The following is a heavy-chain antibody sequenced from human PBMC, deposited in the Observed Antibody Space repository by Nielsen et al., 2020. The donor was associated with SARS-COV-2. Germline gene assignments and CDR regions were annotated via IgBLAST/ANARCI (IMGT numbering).Heavy chain of an antibody. D-gene: IGHD6-13*01. J-gene: IGHJ6*02. V-gene: IGHV3-48*01. CDR2: ISSSSSTI. CDR1: GFTFSSYS. Sequence: GGSLRLSCAASGFTFSSYSMNWVRQAPGKGLEWVSYISSSSSTIYYADSVKGRFTISRDNAKNSLYLQMNSLRAEDTAVYYCARDLGRGSSWYYGMDVWGQGTTVTVSS. CDR3: ARDLGRGSSWYYGMDV.